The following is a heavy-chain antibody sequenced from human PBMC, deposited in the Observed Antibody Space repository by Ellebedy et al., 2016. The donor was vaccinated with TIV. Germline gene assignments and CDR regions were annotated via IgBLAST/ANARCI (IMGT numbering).Heavy chain of an antibody. V-gene: IGHV4-59*01. D-gene: IGHD2-15*01. CDR3: AKWCSGEVCTNAYEI. Sequence: SETLSLTFTVSGGSIGDYYWNWIRQSPGKGLEWIGFGHYSGATYYSPSLRSRVTVTVDASRNQFSLKLSSVTAADTAIYYCAKWCSGEVCTNAYEIWGQGTMVTVS. CDR1: GGSIGDYY. CDR2: GHYSGAT. J-gene: IGHJ3*02.